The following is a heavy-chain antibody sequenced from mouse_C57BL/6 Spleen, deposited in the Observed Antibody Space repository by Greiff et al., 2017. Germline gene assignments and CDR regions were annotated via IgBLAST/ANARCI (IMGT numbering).Heavy chain of an antibody. Sequence: VQLQQSGAELVRPGASVKLSCTASGFNIKDYYMHWVKQRPEQGLEWIGRIDPEDGDTEYAPKFQGKATMTADTSSNTAYLQLSSLTSEDTAVYYCTTATTVVAPFAYWGQRTLVTVSA. CDR1: GFNIKDYY. D-gene: IGHD1-1*01. CDR2: IDPEDGDT. CDR3: TTATTVVAPFAY. J-gene: IGHJ3*01. V-gene: IGHV14-1*01.